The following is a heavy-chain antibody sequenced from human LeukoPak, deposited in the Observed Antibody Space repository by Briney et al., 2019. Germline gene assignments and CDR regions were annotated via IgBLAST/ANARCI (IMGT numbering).Heavy chain of an antibody. V-gene: IGHV1-3*02. J-gene: IGHJ3*02. D-gene: IGHD2/OR15-2a*01. CDR1: GYTFATYA. CDR3: VREAPFGAFDI. Sequence: ASVKVSCKASGYTFATYAMHWVRQAPGQGLEWMGWSNAGSGNTKYSQEFQGRVTITRDTSEGTAYMELGSLRSEDMAVYFCVREAPFGAFDIWGQGTMVTVSS. CDR2: SNAGSGNT.